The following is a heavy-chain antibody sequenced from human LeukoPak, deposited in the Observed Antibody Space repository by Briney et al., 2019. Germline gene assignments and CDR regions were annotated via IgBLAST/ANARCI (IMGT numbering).Heavy chain of an antibody. CDR1: GFTFSDYY. Sequence: GGSLRLSCAASGFTFSDYYMSWIRQAPGKGLEWVSYISSSGSTIYYADSVKGRFTISRDNAKNSLYLQMNSLRAEDTAVYYCASIGKFLEWSIYYYYYMDVWGKGTRVTVSS. D-gene: IGHD3-3*01. CDR2: ISSSGSTI. J-gene: IGHJ6*03. V-gene: IGHV3-11*04. CDR3: ASIGKFLEWSIYYYYYMDV.